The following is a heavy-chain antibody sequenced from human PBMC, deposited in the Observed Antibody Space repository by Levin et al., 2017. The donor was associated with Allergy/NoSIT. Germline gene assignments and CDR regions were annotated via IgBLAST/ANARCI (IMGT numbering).Heavy chain of an antibody. CDR3: TKRGGSSGDY. CDR1: GFIFSSYA. CDR2: ISGSGGST. V-gene: IGHV3-23*01. J-gene: IGHJ4*02. Sequence: GESLKISCAASGFIFSSYAMSWVRQAPGKGLEWVAVISGSGGSTYYADSVKGRFTISRDNSKNTLYLQMNSLRAEDTAIYYCTKRGGSSGDYWGQGTLVTVSS. D-gene: IGHD6-6*01.